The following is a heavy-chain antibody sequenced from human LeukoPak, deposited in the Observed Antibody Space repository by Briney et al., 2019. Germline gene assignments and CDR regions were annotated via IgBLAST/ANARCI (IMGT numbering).Heavy chain of an antibody. V-gene: IGHV4-39*01. CDR2: INYSGST. Sequence: SETLSLTCTVSGGSISSSSYYWGWIRQPPGKGLEWIGSINYSGSTYYNPSLKSRVTISVDTSKNQFSLKLSSVTAADTAVYYCARHGGKQLVHSDYWGQGTLVTVSS. CDR3: ARHGGKQLVHSDY. CDR1: GGSISSSSYY. J-gene: IGHJ4*02. D-gene: IGHD6-6*01.